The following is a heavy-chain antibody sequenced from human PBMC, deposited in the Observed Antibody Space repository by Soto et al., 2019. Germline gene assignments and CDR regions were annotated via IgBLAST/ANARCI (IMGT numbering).Heavy chain of an antibody. CDR2: VDPNSGAT. D-gene: IGHD3-10*01. Sequence: QVQLVQSGAEMKKPGASVKVSCRPSGYSFTAFYIHWVRQAPGQGLEWMGWVDPNSGATSNAQNLQVRVTMTRDTSTSTVYMELNWLRSDDTAVYYCARDNYGPLDYWGQGTLVTVSS. CDR1: GYSFTAFY. CDR3: ARDNYGPLDY. J-gene: IGHJ4*02. V-gene: IGHV1-2*02.